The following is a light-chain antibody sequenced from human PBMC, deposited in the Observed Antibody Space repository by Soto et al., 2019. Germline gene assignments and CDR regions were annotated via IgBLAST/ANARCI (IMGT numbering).Light chain of an antibody. CDR3: QQHGQWPIT. CDR1: QSVRSW. V-gene: IGKV1-5*01. Sequence: DIQMTQSPATLSASVGDRVTITCRASQSVRSWLAWYQQKPGTAPKLLIFDASRLESGVPSRFSGSASGTEFTLTISSLQPDDFATYYCQQHGQWPITFGQGTRLEIK. CDR2: DAS. J-gene: IGKJ5*01.